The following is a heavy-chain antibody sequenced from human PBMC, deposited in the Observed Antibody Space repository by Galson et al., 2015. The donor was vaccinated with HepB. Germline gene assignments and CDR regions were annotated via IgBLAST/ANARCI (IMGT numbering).Heavy chain of an antibody. V-gene: IGHV1-3*01. D-gene: IGHD6-19*01. CDR1: GYTFTSYA. CDR2: INAGNGNT. CDR3: ARAWIAVVNYWYFDL. J-gene: IGHJ2*01. Sequence: SVKVSCKASGYTFTSYAMHWVRQAPGQRLEWMGWINAGNGNTKYSQKFQGRVTITRDTSASTAYMELSSLRSEDTAVYYCARAWIAVVNYWYFDLWGRGTLVTVSS.